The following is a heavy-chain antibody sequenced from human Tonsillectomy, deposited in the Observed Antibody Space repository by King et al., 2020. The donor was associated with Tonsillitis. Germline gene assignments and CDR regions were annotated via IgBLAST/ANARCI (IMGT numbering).Heavy chain of an antibody. Sequence: VQLVESGGGVVQPGRSLRLSCAASGFTFSSYTMHWVRQAPGKGLEWVAVISYDGSDKYYADSVKGQFTISRDNSKNKMYLQMNSLRAEDTDVYLCARDPDGYYLDYWGQGTLVTVSS. D-gene: IGHD3-10*01. CDR1: GFTFSSYT. V-gene: IGHV3-30*04. J-gene: IGHJ4*02. CDR2: ISYDGSDK. CDR3: ARDPDGYYLDY.